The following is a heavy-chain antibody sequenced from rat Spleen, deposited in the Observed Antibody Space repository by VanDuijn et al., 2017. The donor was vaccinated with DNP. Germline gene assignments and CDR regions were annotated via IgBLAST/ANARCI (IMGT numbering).Heavy chain of an antibody. CDR3: ARSSYYSAQRFAY. V-gene: IGHV5-62*01. CDR1: GFTFSSYG. CDR2: ISSSSNT. Sequence: AEQLVESGGGLVQPGKSLKLSCSASGFTFSSYGMHWIRQGPGKGLDWVAYISSSSNTVYSDAVKERFTISRDNSKNTLYLQLNSLKSEDTAIYYCARSSYYSAQRFAYWGQGTLVTVSS. D-gene: IGHD1-1*01. J-gene: IGHJ3*01.